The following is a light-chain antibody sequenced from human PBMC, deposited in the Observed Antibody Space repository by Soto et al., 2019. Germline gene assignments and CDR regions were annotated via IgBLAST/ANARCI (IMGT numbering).Light chain of an antibody. Sequence: QSGLTQPASVSGSPGQSITISCTGTSSDVGSYNLVSWYQQHPGKAPKLMIYEVSKRPSGVSNRFSGSKSGNTASLTISGLQAEDEADYYCCSYAGTYVFGTGTKVTVL. V-gene: IGLV2-23*02. CDR1: SSDVGSYNL. J-gene: IGLJ1*01. CDR2: EVS. CDR3: CSYAGTYV.